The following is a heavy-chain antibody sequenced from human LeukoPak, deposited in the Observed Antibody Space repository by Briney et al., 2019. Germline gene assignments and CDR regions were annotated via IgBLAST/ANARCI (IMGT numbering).Heavy chain of an antibody. V-gene: IGHV3-30*04. J-gene: IGHJ3*02. Sequence: GGSLRLSCAASGFTFSSYAMHWVRQAPGKGLEWVAVISYDGSNKYYADSVKGRFTISRDNSKNTLYLQMSSLRAEDTAVYYCARGRTGYSYGYGDAFDIWGQGTMVTVSS. D-gene: IGHD5-18*01. CDR2: ISYDGSNK. CDR3: ARGRTGYSYGYGDAFDI. CDR1: GFTFSSYA.